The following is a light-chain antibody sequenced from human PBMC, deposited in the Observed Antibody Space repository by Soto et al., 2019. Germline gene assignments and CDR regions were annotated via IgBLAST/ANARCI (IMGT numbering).Light chain of an antibody. CDR2: AAS. J-gene: IGKJ1*01. Sequence: AIRMTQSPSSLSASTGDRVTITCRAPQGISSYLAWYQQKPGQAPKLLIYAASTWQSGVPSRFSGSGSGTDFTLTISSLQAEDVAVYYCQQYYSPPPTFGQGTQVDIK. CDR3: QQYYSPPPT. CDR1: QGISSY. V-gene: IGKV1-8*01.